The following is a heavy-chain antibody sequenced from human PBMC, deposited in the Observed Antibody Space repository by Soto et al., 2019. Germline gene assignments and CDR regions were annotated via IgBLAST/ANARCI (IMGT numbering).Heavy chain of an antibody. Sequence: QVQLQESGPGLVKPSGTLSLTCAVSGGSISSSNWWSWVRQPPGKGLEWIGEIYHGGSTNYNPSLKSRVTRSVDKSKNQFSLKLSSVTAADTAVYYCATSSGYYDILTGYYPLYYWGQGTLVTVSS. CDR1: GGSISSSNW. CDR2: IYHGGST. J-gene: IGHJ4*02. D-gene: IGHD3-9*01. CDR3: ATSSGYYDILTGYYPLYY. V-gene: IGHV4-4*02.